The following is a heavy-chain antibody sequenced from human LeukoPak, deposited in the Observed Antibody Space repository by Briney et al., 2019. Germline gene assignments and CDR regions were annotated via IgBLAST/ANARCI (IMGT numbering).Heavy chain of an antibody. V-gene: IGHV3-48*04. D-gene: IGHD1-26*01. CDR2: ISSSGATI. Sequence: PGGSLRLSCAASGFTFSSYSMIWVRQAPGKGLEWISYISSSGATIYYADSVKGRFTISRDNAKKSLYLQVNSLRAEDTAVYYCARDGGVYSGTYFDYWGQGTLVTVSS. J-gene: IGHJ4*02. CDR1: GFTFSSYS. CDR3: ARDGGVYSGTYFDY.